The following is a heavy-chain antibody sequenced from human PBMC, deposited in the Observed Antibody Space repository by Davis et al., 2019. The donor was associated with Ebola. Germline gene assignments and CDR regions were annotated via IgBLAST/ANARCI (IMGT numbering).Heavy chain of an antibody. Sequence: MPSETLSLTCAVHGGSFSGYYWSWIRQPPGKGLEWIGYIYYSGSTNYNPSLKSRVTISVDTSKNQFSLKLSSVTAADTAVYYCARVRGYSYIDYWGQGTLVTVSS. CDR3: ARVRGYSYIDY. CDR2: IYYSGST. CDR1: GGSFSGYY. V-gene: IGHV4-59*12. J-gene: IGHJ4*02. D-gene: IGHD5-18*01.